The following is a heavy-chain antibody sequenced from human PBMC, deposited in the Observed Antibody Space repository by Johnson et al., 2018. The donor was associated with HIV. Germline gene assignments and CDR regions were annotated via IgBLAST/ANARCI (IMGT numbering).Heavy chain of an antibody. CDR3: AKDVECWTCGVCPYDAFDI. CDR1: GFTFSDYY. D-gene: IGHD2-8*02. V-gene: IGHV3-11*01. J-gene: IGHJ3*02. Sequence: QVQVVESGGGLVKPGGSLRLSCAASGFTFSDYYMSWIRQAPGKGLEWVSYISSSGSTIYYADSVKGRFTISRDNSKNTLYLQMNSLRAEDTAVYYCAKDVECWTCGVCPYDAFDIWGQGTMVTVSS. CDR2: ISSSGSTI.